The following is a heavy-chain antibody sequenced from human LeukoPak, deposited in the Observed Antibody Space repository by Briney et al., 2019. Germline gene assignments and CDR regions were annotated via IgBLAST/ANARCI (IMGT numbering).Heavy chain of an antibody. CDR3: AFGVSPYYFDY. CDR1: GGSISSGGYY. D-gene: IGHD3-10*01. V-gene: IGHV4-30-4*07. CDR2: IYYSGST. J-gene: IGHJ4*02. Sequence: PSQTLSLTCAVSGGSISSGGYYWSWLRQPPGKGLEWIGYIYYSGSTNYNPSLKSRVTTSVDTSKNQFSLKLSSVTAADTAVYYCAFGVSPYYFDYWGQGALVTVSS.